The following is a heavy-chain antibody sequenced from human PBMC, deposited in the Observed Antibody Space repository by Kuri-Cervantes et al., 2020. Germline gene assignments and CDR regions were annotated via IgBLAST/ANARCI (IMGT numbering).Heavy chain of an antibody. CDR1: GFSFSSYS. CDR2: ISSSSSYI. D-gene: IGHD6-13*01. V-gene: IGHV3-21*05. CDR3: ARAVRITGYSRSSPSYYGMDV. Sequence: GGSLRLSCAASGFSFSSYSMNWVRQAPGKGLEWVSYISSSSSYIYYADSLKGRFTISRDNAKNSLYLQMNSLRAEDTAVYYCARAVRITGYSRSSPSYYGMDVWGQGTTVTVSS. J-gene: IGHJ6*02.